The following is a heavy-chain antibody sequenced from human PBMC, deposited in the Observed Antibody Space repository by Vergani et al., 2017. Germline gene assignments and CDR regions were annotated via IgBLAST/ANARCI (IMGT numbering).Heavy chain of an antibody. D-gene: IGHD6-19*01. Sequence: QVQLQESGPGLVKPSETLSLTCTVSGGSISSYYWSWIRQPPGKGLEWIGYIYYSGSTNYNPSLKSRVTISVDTSKNQFSLKLSSVTAADTAVYYCARVGQWLVLHPYGYFDLWGRGTLVTVSS. CDR3: ARVGQWLVLHPYGYFDL. CDR1: GGSISSYY. J-gene: IGHJ2*01. CDR2: IYYSGST. V-gene: IGHV4-59*01.